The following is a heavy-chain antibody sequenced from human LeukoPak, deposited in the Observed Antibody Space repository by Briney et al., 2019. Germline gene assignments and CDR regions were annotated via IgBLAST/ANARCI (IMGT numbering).Heavy chain of an antibody. V-gene: IGHV3-21*04. J-gene: IGHJ4*02. D-gene: IGHD5-18*01. Sequence: GGSLRLSCAASGFTFSSYSMNWVRQAPGKGLEWVSSISSSSSYIYYADSVKGRFTISRDNAKNSLYLQMNSLRAEDTAVYYCAKVPYSYGQAPTDYWGQGTLVTVSS. CDR3: AKVPYSYGQAPTDY. CDR2: ISSSSSYI. CDR1: GFTFSSYS.